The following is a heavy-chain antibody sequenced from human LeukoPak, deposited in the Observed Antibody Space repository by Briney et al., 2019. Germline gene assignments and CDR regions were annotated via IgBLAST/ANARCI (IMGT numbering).Heavy chain of an antibody. CDR3: ARGVGLEMATSYFDY. V-gene: IGHV4-34*01. CDR2: INHSGST. CDR1: GGSFSGYY. J-gene: IGHJ4*02. D-gene: IGHD5-24*01. Sequence: SETLSLTCAVYGGSFSGYYWSWIRQPPGKGLEWIGEINHSGSTNYNPSLKSRVTISVDTSKNQFSLKLSSVTAADTAVYYYARGVGLEMATSYFDYWGQGTLVTVSS.